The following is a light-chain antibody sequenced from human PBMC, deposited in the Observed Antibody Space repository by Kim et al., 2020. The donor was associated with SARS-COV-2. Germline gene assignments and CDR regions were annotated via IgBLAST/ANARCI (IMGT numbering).Light chain of an antibody. CDR1: SLRRYY. V-gene: IGLV3-19*01. Sequence: ALGQTVRITCQGGSLRRYYASWYQKKPGQAPVLVIYGKNNRPSGIPDRFSGSSSGNTASLTITGAQAEDEADYYCNSRDSSGNHEVFGGGTQLTVL. CDR3: NSRDSSGNHEV. J-gene: IGLJ2*01. CDR2: GKN.